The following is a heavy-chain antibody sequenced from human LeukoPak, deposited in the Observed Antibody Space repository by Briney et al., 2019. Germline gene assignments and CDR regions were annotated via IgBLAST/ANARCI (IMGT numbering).Heavy chain of an antibody. D-gene: IGHD3-22*01. CDR2: IRYDGSNK. CDR3: AKLSGHYRDEDYFDY. V-gene: IGHV3-30*02. J-gene: IGHJ4*02. Sequence: PGGSLRLSCAASGFTFSSYGMHWVRQAPGKGLEWVAFIRYDGSNKYYADSVKGRFTISRDNSKNTLYLQMNSLRAEDTAVYYCAKLSGHYRDEDYFDYWGQGTLVTVSS. CDR1: GFTFSSYG.